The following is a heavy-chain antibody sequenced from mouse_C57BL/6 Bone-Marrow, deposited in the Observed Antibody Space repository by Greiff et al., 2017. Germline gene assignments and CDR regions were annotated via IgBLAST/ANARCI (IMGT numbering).Heavy chain of an antibody. CDR2: INPNNGGT. V-gene: IGHV1-18*01. CDR3: AREAIYYYGSPFAY. CDR1: GYTFTDYN. Sequence: EVKLQESGPELVKPGASVKIPCKASGYTFTDYNMDWVKQSHGKSLEWIGDINPNNGGTIYNQKFKGKATLTVDKSSSTAYMELRSLTSEDTAVXYCAREAIYYYGSPFAYWGQGTLVTVSA. D-gene: IGHD1-1*01. J-gene: IGHJ3*01.